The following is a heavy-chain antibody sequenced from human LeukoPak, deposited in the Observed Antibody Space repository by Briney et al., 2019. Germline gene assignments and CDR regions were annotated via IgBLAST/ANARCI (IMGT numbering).Heavy chain of an antibody. D-gene: IGHD3-10*01. CDR1: GGSFSGYY. Sequence: SETLSLTCAVYGGSFSGYYWSWIRQPPGKGLEWIGEINHSGSTNYNPSLNSRVTISVATSKNQFSLKLSSVTAADTAVYYCARSWFGELLYPNWFDPWGQGTLVTVSS. J-gene: IGHJ5*02. CDR3: ARSWFGELLYPNWFDP. V-gene: IGHV4-34*01. CDR2: INHSGST.